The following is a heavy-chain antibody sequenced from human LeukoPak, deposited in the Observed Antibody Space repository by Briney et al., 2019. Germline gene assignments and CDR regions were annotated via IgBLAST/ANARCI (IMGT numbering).Heavy chain of an antibody. CDR1: GGSISSGGYY. V-gene: IGHV4-31*03. CDR2: IYYSGST. J-gene: IGHJ5*02. CDR3: ARAQDIVEVEPNWFDP. Sequence: PSETLSLTCTVSGGSISSGGYYWSWIRQHPGKGLEWIGYIYYSGSTYYNPSLKSRVTISVDTSKNQFSLKLSSVTAADTAVYYCARAQDIVEVEPNWFDPWGQGTLVTVSS. D-gene: IGHD2-15*01.